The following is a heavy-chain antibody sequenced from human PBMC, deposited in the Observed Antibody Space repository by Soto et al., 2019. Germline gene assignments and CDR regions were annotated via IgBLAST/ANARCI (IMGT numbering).Heavy chain of an antibody. CDR3: GRVSYYYYYGMDV. CDR2: ISGSGGST. V-gene: IGHV3-23*01. J-gene: IGHJ6*02. CDR1: GFTFSSYA. Sequence: GSLRLSCAASGFTFSSYAMSWVRQAPGKGLEWVSAISGSGGSTYYADSVKGRFTISRDNSKNTLYLQMNSLRAEDTAVYYCGRVSYYYYYGMDVWGQGTTVTVSS.